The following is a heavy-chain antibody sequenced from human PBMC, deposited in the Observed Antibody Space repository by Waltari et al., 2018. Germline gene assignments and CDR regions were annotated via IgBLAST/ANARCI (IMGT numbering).Heavy chain of an antibody. J-gene: IGHJ3*02. Sequence: QVQLQESGPGLVKPSQTLSPTCTVSGGSISSGSYYWSWIRQPAGKGLEWIGRIYTSGSTNYNPSLKSRVTISVDTSKNQFSLKLSSVTAADTAVYYCAGGSIDAFDIWGQGTMVTVSS. CDR3: AGGSIDAFDI. CDR1: GGSISSGSYY. V-gene: IGHV4-61*02. CDR2: IYTSGST. D-gene: IGHD1-26*01.